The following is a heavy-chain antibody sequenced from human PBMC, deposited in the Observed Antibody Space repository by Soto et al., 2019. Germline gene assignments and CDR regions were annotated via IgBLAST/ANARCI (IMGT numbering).Heavy chain of an antibody. CDR1: GGSISSYY. V-gene: IGHV4-59*08. CDR2: IYYSGST. J-gene: IGHJ6*02. Sequence: PSETLSLTCTVSGGSISSYYWSWIRQPPGKGLEWIGYIYYSGSTNYNPSLKSRVTISVDTSKNQFSLKLSSVTAADTAVYYCARLPYYYGMAVWVQGTTVTVSS. CDR3: ARLPYYYGMAV.